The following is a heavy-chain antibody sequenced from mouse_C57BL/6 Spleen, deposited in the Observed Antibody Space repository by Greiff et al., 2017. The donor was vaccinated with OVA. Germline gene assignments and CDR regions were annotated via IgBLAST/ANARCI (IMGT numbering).Heavy chain of an antibody. CDR3: ARGITTWYFDV. D-gene: IGHD1-1*01. V-gene: IGHV1-18*01. J-gene: IGHJ1*03. CDR2: INPNNGGT. Sequence: EVQLQQSGPELVKPGASVKISCKASGYTFTDYNMDWVKQSHGQSLEWIGDINPNNGGTIYNQKFKGKATLTVDKSSSTAYMELRSLTSEDTAVYYCARGITTWYFDVWGTGTTVTVSS. CDR1: GYTFTDYN.